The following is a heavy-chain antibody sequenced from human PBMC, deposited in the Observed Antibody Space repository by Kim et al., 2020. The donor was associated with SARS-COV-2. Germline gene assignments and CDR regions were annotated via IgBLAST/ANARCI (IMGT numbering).Heavy chain of an antibody. CDR3: ARGPRGSQFDY. Sequence: SVKVSCKASGGTFSSYAISWVRQAPGQGLEWMARIIPILGIANYAQKFQGRVTITADKSTSTAYMELSSLRSEDTAVYYCARGPRGSQFDYWGQGTLVT. D-gene: IGHD3-10*01. V-gene: IGHV1-69*04. CDR1: GGTFSSYA. CDR2: IIPILGIA. J-gene: IGHJ4*02.